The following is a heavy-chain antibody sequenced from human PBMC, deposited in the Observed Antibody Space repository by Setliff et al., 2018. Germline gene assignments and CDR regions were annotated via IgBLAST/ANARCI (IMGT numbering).Heavy chain of an antibody. V-gene: IGHV4-39*01. J-gene: IGHJ4*02. CDR3: VSGTGFTKEPFDY. CDR2: IYYRGDT. D-gene: IGHD3-9*01. CDR1: GASLSSGTYY. Sequence: SETLSLTCTVSGASLSSGTYYWGWIRQPPGKGLEWIGRIYYRGDTYYNASLKGRLTISVDTAQNQFSLRLTSVTAADTSLYYCVSGTGFTKEPFDYWGPGILVTVSS.